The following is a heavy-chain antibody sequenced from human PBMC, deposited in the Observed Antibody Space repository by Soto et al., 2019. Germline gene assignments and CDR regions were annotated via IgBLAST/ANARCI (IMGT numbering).Heavy chain of an antibody. D-gene: IGHD3-16*01. J-gene: IGHJ3*02. CDR3: ARRKGVGDAFDI. CDR1: GVTFSSYA. Sequence: SVKVSCKASGVTFSSYAISWVRQAPGQGLEWMGGIIPIFGTANYAQKFQGRVTITADESTSTAYMELSSLRSEDTAVYYCARRKGVGDAFDIWGQGTMVTVSS. V-gene: IGHV1-69*13. CDR2: IIPIFGTA.